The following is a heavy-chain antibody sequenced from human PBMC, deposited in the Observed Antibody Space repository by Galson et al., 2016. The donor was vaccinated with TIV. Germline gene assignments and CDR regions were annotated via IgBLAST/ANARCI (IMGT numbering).Heavy chain of an antibody. J-gene: IGHJ6*02. CDR2: IYWDDDE. V-gene: IGHV2-5*02. Sequence: ALEWLAHIYWDDDERYSPSLKSRLTITKDTSKNQVVLTMTNMDPVDTATFYCAYLPNMFYYGMDVWGQGTTVTVSS. D-gene: IGHD3-10*02. CDR3: AYLPNMFYYGMDV.